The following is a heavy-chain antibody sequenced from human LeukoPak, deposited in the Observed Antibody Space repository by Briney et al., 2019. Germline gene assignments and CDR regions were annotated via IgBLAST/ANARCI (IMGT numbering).Heavy chain of an antibody. CDR1: GFTFSTYA. Sequence: GGSLRLSCAASGFTFSTYAMSWVRQGPGKGLECVSGISGRGISTYYADSVKGRFTISRDNSKNTLYLQTNSLRAEDTAVYYCAKKATVTSYYFDFWGQGTLVTVSS. D-gene: IGHD4-17*01. J-gene: IGHJ4*02. CDR2: ISGRGIST. CDR3: AKKATVTSYYFDF. V-gene: IGHV3-23*01.